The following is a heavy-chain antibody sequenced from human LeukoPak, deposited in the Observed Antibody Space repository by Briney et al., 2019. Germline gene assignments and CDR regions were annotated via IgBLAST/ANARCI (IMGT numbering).Heavy chain of an antibody. CDR1: GFTFSSYW. D-gene: IGHD3-10*01. J-gene: IGHJ5*02. Sequence: GGSLRLSCAASGFTFSSYWMHWVRQAPGKGLVWVSRINSDGSSTSCADSVKGRFTISRDNAKNTLYLQMNSLRAEDTAVYYCARAYGSGRGNWFDPWGQGTLVTVSS. V-gene: IGHV3-74*01. CDR2: INSDGSST. CDR3: ARAYGSGRGNWFDP.